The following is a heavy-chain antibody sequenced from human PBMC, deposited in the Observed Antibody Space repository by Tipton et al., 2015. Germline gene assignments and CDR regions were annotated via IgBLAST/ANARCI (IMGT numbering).Heavy chain of an antibody. J-gene: IGHJ2*01. CDR2: INHSGST. D-gene: IGHD1-14*01. CDR3: ARGRYSRYFDL. CDR1: GGSFSGYY. Sequence: TLSLTCAVYGGSFSGYYWTWIRQPPGKGLERIEDINHSGSTNYNPSLMSRVTISVDTSKNQFSLNLTSVTAADTAVYYCARGRYSRYFDLWGRGTLVTVSA. V-gene: IGHV4-34*01.